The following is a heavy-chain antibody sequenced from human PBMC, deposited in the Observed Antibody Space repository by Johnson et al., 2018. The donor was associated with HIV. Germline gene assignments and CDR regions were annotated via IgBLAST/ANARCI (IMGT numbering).Heavy chain of an antibody. J-gene: IGHJ3*02. CDR1: GFTFSSYG. V-gene: IGHV3-33*06. CDR2: IWYDGSNK. D-gene: IGHD4-17*01. Sequence: QVQLVESGGGVVQPGRSLRLSCAASGFTFSSYGIHWVRQAPGKGLEWVAVIWYDGSNKYYADSVKGRFTISRDSSKNTLYLQMNSLRVEDTAVYYCAKEGTRGTVTQAPDAFDIWGQGTVVTVSS. CDR3: AKEGTRGTVTQAPDAFDI.